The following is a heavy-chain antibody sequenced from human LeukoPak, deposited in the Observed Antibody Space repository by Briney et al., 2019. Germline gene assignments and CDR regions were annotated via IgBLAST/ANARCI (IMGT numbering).Heavy chain of an antibody. J-gene: IGHJ4*02. D-gene: IGHD3-3*01. CDR3: TTDLYFWSGYCYSVGTASVDY. V-gene: IGHV3-15*01. CDR2: IKSKTDGGTT. Sequence: GGSLRLSCAASGFTFTDYYMNWIRQAPGTGLEWVGRIKSKTDGGTTDYAAPVKGRFTISRDDSKNTLYLQMNSLKTEDTAVYYCTTDLYFWSGYCYSVGTASVDYWGQGSLVTVSS. CDR1: GFTFTDYY.